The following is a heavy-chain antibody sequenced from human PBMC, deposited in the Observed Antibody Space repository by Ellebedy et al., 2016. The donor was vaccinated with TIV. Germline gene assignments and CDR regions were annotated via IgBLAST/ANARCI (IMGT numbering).Heavy chain of an antibody. V-gene: IGHV3-7*01. CDR1: GFTFSSYW. CDR2: IKQDGSKK. Sequence: PGGSLRLSCAASGFTFSSYWMSWVRQVRQAPGKGLQWVANIKQDGSKKFYVDSVKGRFTISRDNANNSLFLQMTSLRAEDTAVYYCAKTGFYYYYGMDVWGQGTTVTVSS. J-gene: IGHJ6*02. CDR3: AKTGFYYYYGMDV.